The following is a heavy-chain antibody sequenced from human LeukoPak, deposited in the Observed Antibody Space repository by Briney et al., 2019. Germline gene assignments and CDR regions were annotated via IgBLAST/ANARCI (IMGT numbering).Heavy chain of an antibody. CDR3: ARGSEEYDYVWGSYRYSPWFDP. CDR2: VNHSGST. D-gene: IGHD3-16*02. Sequence: SETLSLTCTVSGGSVSSTSYYWSWIRQPPGKGLKWIGEVNHSGSTNYNPSLKSRVTISVDTSKNQFSLKLSSVTAADTAVYYCARGSEEYDYVWGSYRYSPWFDPWGQGTLVTVSS. J-gene: IGHJ5*02. CDR1: GGSVSSTSYY. V-gene: IGHV4-39*07.